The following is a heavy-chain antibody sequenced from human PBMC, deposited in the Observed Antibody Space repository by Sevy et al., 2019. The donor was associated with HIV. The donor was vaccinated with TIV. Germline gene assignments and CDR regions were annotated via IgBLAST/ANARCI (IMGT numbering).Heavy chain of an antibody. CDR2: ISAYNGNT. J-gene: IGHJ4*02. CDR3: AREGLAAAGTYYFDY. V-gene: IGHV1-18*01. D-gene: IGHD6-13*01. Sequence: ASVKVSCKASGYTFTSYGISWVRQAPGQGLEWMGWISAYNGNTNYAQRLQGRVTMTTDTSTSTAYMELRSLRSDDTAVYYCAREGLAAAGTYYFDYWGQGTLVTVSS. CDR1: GYTFTSYG.